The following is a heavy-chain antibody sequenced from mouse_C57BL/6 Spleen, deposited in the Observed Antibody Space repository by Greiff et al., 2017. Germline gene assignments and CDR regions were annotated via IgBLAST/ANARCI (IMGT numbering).Heavy chain of an antibody. Sequence: QVQLQQSGAELVRPGASVTLSCKASGYTFTDYEMHWVKQTPVHGLEWIGAIDPETGGTAYNQKFKGKAILTADNSSSTAYMELRSLTSEDSAVYYCTRGDYYGGFAYWGQGTLVTVSA. J-gene: IGHJ3*01. V-gene: IGHV1-15*01. CDR2: IDPETGGT. D-gene: IGHD1-1*01. CDR1: GYTFTDYE. CDR3: TRGDYYGGFAY.